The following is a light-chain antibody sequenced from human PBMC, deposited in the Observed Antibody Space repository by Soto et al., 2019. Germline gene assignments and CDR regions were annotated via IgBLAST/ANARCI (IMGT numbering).Light chain of an antibody. Sequence: DIQMTQSPSSLSASVGDRVTITCRASQDIRHFLAWYQQKPGKAPKALIFSASTLRSGVSSRFSGSGSGTDFTFTINSLQPDDVATYYRQRYDSAPITFGQGTRLEIK. V-gene: IGKV1-27*01. CDR2: SAS. CDR1: QDIRHF. J-gene: IGKJ5*01. CDR3: QRYDSAPIT.